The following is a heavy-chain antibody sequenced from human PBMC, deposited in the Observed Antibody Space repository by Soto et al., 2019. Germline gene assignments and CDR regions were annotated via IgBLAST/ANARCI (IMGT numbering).Heavy chain of an antibody. CDR2: ISGSGGST. CDR3: AKVGMNSSRCGGLEY. V-gene: IGHV3-23*01. D-gene: IGHD6-13*01. J-gene: IGHJ4*02. CDR1: GFTFSSYA. Sequence: EVQLLESGGGLVQPGGSLRLSCAASGFTFSSYAMSWVRQAPGKGLEWVSAISGSGGSTYYADSVKGRFTISRDNSKNMLYLQLNSLRAEDTAVYYCAKVGMNSSRCGGLEYWGQGTLVTVSS.